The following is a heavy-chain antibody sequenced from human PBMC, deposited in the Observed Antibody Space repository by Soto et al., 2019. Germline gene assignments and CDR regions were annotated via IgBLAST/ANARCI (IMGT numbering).Heavy chain of an antibody. J-gene: IGHJ6*02. CDR2: IYPGDSDT. D-gene: IGHD3-22*01. CDR1: GYSFTSYW. CDR3: ARQVGSGYFNYYYGMDV. Sequence: ESLKISCKGSGYSFTSYWIGWVRQMPGKGLEVMGIIYPGDSDTRYSPSSQGQLTISADKSISTAYRQWSSLKASDTAMYYCARQVGSGYFNYYYGMDVWGQGTTVTVSS. V-gene: IGHV5-51*01.